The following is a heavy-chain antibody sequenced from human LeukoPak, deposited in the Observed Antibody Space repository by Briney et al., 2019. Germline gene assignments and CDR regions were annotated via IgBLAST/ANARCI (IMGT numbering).Heavy chain of an antibody. Sequence: GASVKVSCKASGGTFSSYAISWVRQAPGQGLEWMGGIIPIFGTASYAQKFQGRVTITADESTSTAYMELSSLRSEDTAVYYCARTGYYYDSSGYYYGSWGQGTLVTVSS. CDR3: ARTGYYYDSSGYYYGS. D-gene: IGHD3-22*01. V-gene: IGHV1-69*13. J-gene: IGHJ5*02. CDR2: IIPIFGTA. CDR1: GGTFSSYA.